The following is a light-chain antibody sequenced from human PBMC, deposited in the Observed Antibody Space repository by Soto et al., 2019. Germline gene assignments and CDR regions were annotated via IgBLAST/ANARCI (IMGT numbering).Light chain of an antibody. Sequence: EIEMTQSPASLSVSPGERATLYCRASQSVSDNLAWYQQKLGQAPRLLMYGASTRASGIAARFSGSGSGTDFTLTISSLQSEDFAVYYCQQHGSSPQTFGQGTKVDI. CDR2: GAS. V-gene: IGKV3-15*01. CDR1: QSVSDN. J-gene: IGKJ1*01. CDR3: QQHGSSPQT.